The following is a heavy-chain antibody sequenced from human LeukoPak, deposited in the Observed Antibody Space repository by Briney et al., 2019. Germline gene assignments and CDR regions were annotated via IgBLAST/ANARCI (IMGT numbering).Heavy chain of an antibody. V-gene: IGHV3-23*01. CDR3: AKLERGSGREGY. D-gene: IGHD3-10*01. CDR2: ISGSGGST. CDR1: GFTFSSYA. Sequence: GGSLRLSCAASGFTFSSYAMSWVRQAPGKGLEWVSTISGSGGSTYYADSVKGRFTVSRDNSKNTLYLQMNCLRAEDTAVYYCAKLERGSGREGYWGQGTLVTVSS. J-gene: IGHJ4*02.